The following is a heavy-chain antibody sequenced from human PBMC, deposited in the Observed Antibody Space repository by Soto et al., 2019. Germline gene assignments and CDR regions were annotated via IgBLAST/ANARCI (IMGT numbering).Heavy chain of an antibody. CDR3: ARDGYYYDSSGDPSWFDP. CDR1: GYTFTSYG. Sequence: QVRLVQSGAEVKKPGASVKVSCKASGYTFTSYGISWVRQAPGQGLEWMGWISAYNGNTNYAQKLQGRVTMTTDTGTSTAYMALRSLRSDDTAVYYCARDGYYYDSSGDPSWFDPWGQGTLVTVSS. D-gene: IGHD3-22*01. J-gene: IGHJ5*02. V-gene: IGHV1-18*01. CDR2: ISAYNGNT.